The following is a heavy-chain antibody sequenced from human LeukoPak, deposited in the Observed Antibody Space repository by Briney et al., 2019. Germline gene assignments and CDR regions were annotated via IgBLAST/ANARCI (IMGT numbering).Heavy chain of an antibody. Sequence: PGRSLRLSCAASGFTFSSYAMHWVRQAPGKGLEWVAVISYDGSNKYYADSVKGRFTISRDNSKNTLYLQMNSLRAEDTAVYYCARGALYDSSGYQFDYWGQGTLVTVSS. V-gene: IGHV3-30*04. J-gene: IGHJ4*02. CDR2: ISYDGSNK. CDR3: ARGALYDSSGYQFDY. CDR1: GFTFSSYA. D-gene: IGHD3-22*01.